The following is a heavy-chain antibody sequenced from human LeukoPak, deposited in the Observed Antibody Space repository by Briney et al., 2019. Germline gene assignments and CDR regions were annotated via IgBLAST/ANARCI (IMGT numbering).Heavy chain of an antibody. CDR1: GGTFSSYA. V-gene: IGHV1-69*04. CDR3: AGEGDYYYDSSGYYYY. D-gene: IGHD3-22*01. Sequence: GASVKVSCKASGGTFSSYAISWVRQAPGQGLEWMGRIIPILGIANYAQKFQGRVTITADKSTSTAYMELSSLRSEDTAVYYCAGEGDYYYDSSGYYYYWGQGTLVTVSS. CDR2: IIPILGIA. J-gene: IGHJ4*02.